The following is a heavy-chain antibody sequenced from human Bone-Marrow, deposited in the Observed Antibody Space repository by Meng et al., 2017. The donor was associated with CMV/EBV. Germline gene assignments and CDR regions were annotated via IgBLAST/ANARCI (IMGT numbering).Heavy chain of an antibody. V-gene: IGHV3-13*01. D-gene: IGHD1-26*01. Sequence: GESLKISCAASGFTFSSYDMHWVRQATGKGLEWVSAIGTAGDTYYPGSVKGRFTISRENAKNSLYLQMNSLRAGDTAVYYCARSPSGSYYGDAFDIWGQGTMVTGSS. CDR3: ARSPSGSYYGDAFDI. CDR2: IGTAGDT. J-gene: IGHJ3*02. CDR1: GFTFSSYD.